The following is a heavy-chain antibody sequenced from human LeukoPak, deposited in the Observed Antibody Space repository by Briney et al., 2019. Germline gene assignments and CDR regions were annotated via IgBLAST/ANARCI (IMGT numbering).Heavy chain of an antibody. CDR2: INAGNGNT. D-gene: IGHD4-11*01. CDR3: ARVPQTTVTTPFFDY. V-gene: IGHV1-3*01. CDR1: GNTFTSYA. Sequence: GASVKVSCKASGNTFTSYAMHWVRQAPGQRLEWMGWINAGNGNTKYSQKFQGRVTITRDTSASTAYMELSSLRSEDTAVYYCARVPQTTVTTPFFDYWGQGTLVTVSP. J-gene: IGHJ4*02.